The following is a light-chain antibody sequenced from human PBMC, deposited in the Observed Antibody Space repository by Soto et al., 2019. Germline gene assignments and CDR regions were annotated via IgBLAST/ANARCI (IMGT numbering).Light chain of an antibody. CDR3: QQYNSYPPT. CDR1: QSISSW. J-gene: IGKJ3*01. Sequence: DIQMTQSPSTLSASLGDRVTITCRASQSISSWVAWYQQKPGKGPNLLIYKGSTLQGGVPSRFSGSGSGTDFTLTISSLQPDDLATYYGQQYNSYPPTFGPGTKVDLK. CDR2: KGS. V-gene: IGKV1-5*03.